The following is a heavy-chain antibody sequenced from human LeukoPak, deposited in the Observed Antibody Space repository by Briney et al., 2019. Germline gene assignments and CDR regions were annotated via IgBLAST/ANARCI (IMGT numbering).Heavy chain of an antibody. CDR1: GGSFSGYY. CDR3: AREALDNWNYSREGRVDY. Sequence: PSETLSLTCAVYGGSFSGYYWSWIRQPPGKGLEWIGEINHSGSTNYNPSLKSRVTISVDTSKNQFSLKLSSVTAADTAVYYCAREALDNWNYSREGRVDYWGQGTLVTVSS. CDR2: INHSGST. V-gene: IGHV4-34*01. D-gene: IGHD1-7*01. J-gene: IGHJ4*02.